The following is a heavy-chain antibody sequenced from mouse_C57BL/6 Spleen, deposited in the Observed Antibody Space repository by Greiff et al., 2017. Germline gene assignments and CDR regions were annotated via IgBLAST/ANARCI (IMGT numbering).Heavy chain of an antibody. J-gene: IGHJ1*03. V-gene: IGHV1-18*01. D-gene: IGHD1-1*01. CDR2: INPNNGGT. CDR3: ARVYYYGSSYVWYFDV. CDR1: GYTFTDYN. Sequence: EVKLVESGPELVKPGASVKIPCKASGYTFTDYNMDWVKQSHGKSLEWIGDINPNNGGTIYNQKFKGKATLTVDKSSSTAYMELRSLTSEDTAVYYCARVYYYGSSYVWYFDVWGTGTTVTVSS.